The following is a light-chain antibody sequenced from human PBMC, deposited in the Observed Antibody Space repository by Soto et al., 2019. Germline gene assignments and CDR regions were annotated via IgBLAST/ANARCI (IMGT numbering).Light chain of an antibody. CDR3: QQYESSWT. Sequence: EIVLTQSPGTLSLSPGEGATLSCRASQSISRTFLAWYQHKPGQAPRVLIYGASRKASGIPDRFSGSESGTDFTLTISRLEPEDFAVYYCQQYESSWTFGQGTKAE. V-gene: IGKV3-20*01. J-gene: IGKJ1*01. CDR2: GAS. CDR1: QSISRTF.